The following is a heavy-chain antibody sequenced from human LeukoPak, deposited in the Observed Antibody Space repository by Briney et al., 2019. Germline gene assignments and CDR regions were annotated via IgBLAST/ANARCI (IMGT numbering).Heavy chain of an antibody. CDR1: GFTSSDYY. J-gene: IGHJ4*02. V-gene: IGHV3-11*01. Sequence: SLRLSCAASGFTSSDYYISWVRPAPGKGRGWVSYISTTGSTKYYADSVKGRFTISRGNAKNSLYLQTNSLRAEDTAVYYCGRVPTTVPYTDYWGQGTLVTVSS. CDR2: ISTTGSTK. D-gene: IGHD4-17*01. CDR3: GRVPTTVPYTDY.